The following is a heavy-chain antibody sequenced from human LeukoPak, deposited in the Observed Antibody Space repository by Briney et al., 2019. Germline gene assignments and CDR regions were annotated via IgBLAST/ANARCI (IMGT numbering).Heavy chain of an antibody. CDR2: IYYSGST. CDR3: ARVGIVVVVAATPTGFDY. D-gene: IGHD2-15*01. CDR1: GGSISSGGYY. J-gene: IGHJ4*02. Sequence: SETLSLTCTVSGGSISSGGYYWSWIRQHPGKGLGWIGYIYYSGSTYYNPSLKSRVTISVDTSKNQFSLKLSSVTAADTAVYYCARVGIVVVVAATPTGFDYWGQGTLVTVSS. V-gene: IGHV4-31*03.